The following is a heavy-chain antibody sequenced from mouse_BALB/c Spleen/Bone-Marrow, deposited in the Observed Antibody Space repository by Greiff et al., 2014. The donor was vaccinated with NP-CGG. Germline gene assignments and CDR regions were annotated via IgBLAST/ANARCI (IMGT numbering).Heavy chain of an antibody. CDR1: GYTFTSYY. Sequence: QVQLKESGAELVKHGASVKLSCKASGYTFTSYYMYWVKQRPGQGLEWIGEINPSNGGTNFNEKFKSKATLTVDKSSSTAYMQLSSLTSEDSAVYYCTLWCYAMDYWGQGTSVTVSS. V-gene: IGHV1S81*02. D-gene: IGHD1-1*02. CDR3: TLWCYAMDY. J-gene: IGHJ4*01. CDR2: INPSNGGT.